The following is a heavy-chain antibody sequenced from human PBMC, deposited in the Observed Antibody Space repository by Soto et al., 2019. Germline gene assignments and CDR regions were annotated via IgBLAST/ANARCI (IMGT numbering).Heavy chain of an antibody. V-gene: IGHV1-18*01. D-gene: IGHD3-22*01. J-gene: IGHJ4*02. Sequence: QVQLVQSGAEVKKPGASVKVSCKASGYTFTSYGISWVRQAPGQGLEWMGWISAYNGNTNYAQKLQGRVTMTTDTSTSAAYMELRSLRSDDTAVYYCAREPAGYYFDSSGYYYGLGAPDYWGQGTLVTVSS. CDR3: AREPAGYYFDSSGYYYGLGAPDY. CDR1: GYTFTSYG. CDR2: ISAYNGNT.